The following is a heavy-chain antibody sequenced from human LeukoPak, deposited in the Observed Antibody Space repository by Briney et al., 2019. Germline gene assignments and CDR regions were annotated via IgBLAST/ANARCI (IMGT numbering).Heavy chain of an antibody. V-gene: IGHV3-21*01. CDR2: ISSSSSYI. CDR1: GFTFDDYG. J-gene: IGHJ6*03. Sequence: SGGSLRLSCAASGFTFDDYGMSWVRQAPGKGLEWVSSISSSSSYIYYADSVKGRFTISRDNAKNSLYLQMNSLRAEDTAVYYCARDASKTSYYYYYYMDVWGKGTTVTVSS. CDR3: ARDASKTSYYYYYYMDV. D-gene: IGHD1-14*01.